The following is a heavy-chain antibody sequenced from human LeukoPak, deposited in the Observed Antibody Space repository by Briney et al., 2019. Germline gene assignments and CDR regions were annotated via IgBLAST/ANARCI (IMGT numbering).Heavy chain of an antibody. J-gene: IGHJ5*02. CDR3: ATTSGRGSYSGDWFDP. D-gene: IGHD1-26*01. CDR1: GYTLTELS. V-gene: IGHV1-24*01. CDR2: FDPEDGET. Sequence: ASVKVSCKVSGYTLTELSMHWVRQAPGKGLEWMGGFDPEDGETIYAQKFQGRVTMTEDTSTDTAYMELSSLRSEDTAVYYCATTSGRGSYSGDWFDPWGQGTLVTVSS.